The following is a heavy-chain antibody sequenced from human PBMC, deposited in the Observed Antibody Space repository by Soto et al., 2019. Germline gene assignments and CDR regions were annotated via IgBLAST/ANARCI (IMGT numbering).Heavy chain of an antibody. V-gene: IGHV4-31*03. D-gene: IGHD2-15*01. CDR1: GGSISSGGYY. CDR2: ISYTGTT. J-gene: IGHJ4*02. Sequence: QVQLQESVPGLVKPSQTLSLTCTVSGGSISSGGYYWSWIREHPGKGLEWIGYISYTGTTYYNLSLKSRVIISVDMSKNQFSLKLSSVTAADTAVYYCARTLQQWYYFDYWGQGTLVTVSS. CDR3: ARTLQQWYYFDY.